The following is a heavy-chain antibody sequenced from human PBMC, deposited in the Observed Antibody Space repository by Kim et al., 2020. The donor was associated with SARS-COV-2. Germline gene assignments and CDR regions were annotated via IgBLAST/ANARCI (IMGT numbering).Heavy chain of an antibody. CDR3: ARLDIQGFYFDY. V-gene: IGHV5-51*01. D-gene: IGHD2-15*01. Sequence: RYSPPFQGQVTISADKSISTAYLQWSSLKASDTAMYYCARLDIQGFYFDYWGQGTLVTVSS. J-gene: IGHJ4*02.